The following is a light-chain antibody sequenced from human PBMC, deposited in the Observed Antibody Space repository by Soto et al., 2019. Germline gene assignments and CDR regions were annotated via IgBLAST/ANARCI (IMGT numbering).Light chain of an antibody. CDR2: DAS. V-gene: IGKV1-5*01. CDR3: QQYNSYSRT. CDR1: QSISSW. J-gene: IGKJ1*01. Sequence: DIQMTQSPSTLSASVGDGVTITCRASQSISSWSAWYQQKPGKAPKLLIYDASSLESGVPSRFSGSGSGTEFTLTISSLQPDDFATYYCQQYNSYSRTFGLGTKVEIK.